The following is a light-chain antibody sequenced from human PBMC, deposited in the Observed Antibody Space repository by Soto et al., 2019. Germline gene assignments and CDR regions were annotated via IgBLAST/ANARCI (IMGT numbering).Light chain of an antibody. CDR2: DVS. J-gene: IGLJ2*01. CDR3: SSYASSSTLVV. Sequence: QSVLTQPASVSGSPGQSITISCTGTTSDVGGHNYVSWYQQHPGKAPKLMIYDVSNRPSGVSNRFSASKSGNTASLTISGLQAEDEADYYCSSYASSSTLVVFGGGTKLTVL. CDR1: TSDVGGHNY. V-gene: IGLV2-14*03.